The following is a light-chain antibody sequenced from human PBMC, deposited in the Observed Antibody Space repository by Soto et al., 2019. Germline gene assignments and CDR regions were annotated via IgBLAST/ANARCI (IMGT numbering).Light chain of an antibody. V-gene: IGLV2-11*01. CDR1: SSDVGGYKH. Sequence: QSALTQPRSVSGSPGQSVTISCTGTSSDVGGYKHVSWYQEHPGKAPKLMIYDVSKRPSGVPDRFSGSTSGNTASLTISGIQAEDEADYSCCSYAGSYTYVFGTGTKLTVL. J-gene: IGLJ1*01. CDR2: DVS. CDR3: CSYAGSYTYV.